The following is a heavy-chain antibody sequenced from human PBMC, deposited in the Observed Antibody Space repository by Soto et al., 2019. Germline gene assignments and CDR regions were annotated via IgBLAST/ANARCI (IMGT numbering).Heavy chain of an antibody. CDR2: INSDGSST. CDR3: ASSLLTPFDY. D-gene: IGHD7-27*01. Sequence: EVQLVESGGGLVQPGGTMRLSCAASGFTFSTYWMHWVRQAPGKGLVWVSRINSDGSSTLYADSVKGRFTISRDNAKNTLYLQMNSLRAEDTAVYYCASSLLTPFDYWGQGTLVTVSS. CDR1: GFTFSTYW. V-gene: IGHV3-74*03. J-gene: IGHJ4*02.